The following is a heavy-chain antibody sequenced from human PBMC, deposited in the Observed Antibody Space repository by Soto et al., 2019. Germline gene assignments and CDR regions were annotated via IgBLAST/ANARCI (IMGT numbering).Heavy chain of an antibody. J-gene: IGHJ4*02. CDR1: GGTFSSYT. D-gene: IGHD3-10*01. V-gene: IGHV1-69*04. CDR3: ARDKSEWYYSPSGSPLGH. CDR2: IIPILGIA. Sequence: GASVKVSCKASGGTFSSYTISWVRQAPGQGLEWMGRIIPILGIANYAQKFQGRVTITADKSTSTAYMELSSLRSEDTAVYYCARDKSEWYYSPSGSPLGHWGQVTLLTVSS.